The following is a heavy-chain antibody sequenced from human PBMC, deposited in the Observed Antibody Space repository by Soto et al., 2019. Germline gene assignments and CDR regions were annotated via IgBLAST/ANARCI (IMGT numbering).Heavy chain of an antibody. Sequence: SQTLSLTCSLSGAFSTRTTYFWAWIRQPPGKGLKWVGSIYYSGITHYHPSLKSRATISVDRSMNQFSLQGSSVTAADTAVYYCAKNLPRTGRFAYGGQGTVVTVSS. V-gene: IGHV4-39*01. CDR1: GAFSTRTTYF. CDR2: IYYSGIT. J-gene: IGHJ4*02. CDR3: AKNLPRTGRFAY.